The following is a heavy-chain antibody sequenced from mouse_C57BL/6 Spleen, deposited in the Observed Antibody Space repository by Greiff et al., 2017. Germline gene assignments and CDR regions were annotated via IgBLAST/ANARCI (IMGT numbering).Heavy chain of an antibody. CDR1: GFTFSNYW. V-gene: IGHV6-3*01. CDR3: TGDLRGVDY. CDR2: IRLKSDNYAT. Sequence: EVNVVESGGGLVQPGGSMKLSCVASGFTFSNYWMNWVRQSPEKGLEWVAQIRLKSDNYATHYAESVKGRFTISRDESKSSVYLQMNNLRAEDTGIYYCTGDLRGVDYWGQGTTLTVSS. D-gene: IGHD3-2*02. J-gene: IGHJ2*01.